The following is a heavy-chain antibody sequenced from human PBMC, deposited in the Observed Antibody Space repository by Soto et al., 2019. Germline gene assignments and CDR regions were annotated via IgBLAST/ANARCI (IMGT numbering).Heavy chain of an antibody. V-gene: IGHV3-72*01. J-gene: IGHJ4*02. CDR2: TRNKASSYTP. CDR1: GFTFSDYY. CDR3: ARDTGGSYDY. Sequence: EVQLVQSGGGLVQPGGSLRLSCAGSGFTFSDYYMDWVRQVPGKGLEWVGRTRNKASSYTPEYAPSVKDRFTISRDESQDSMYLQMDSLKTEDTAVYYCARDTGGSYDYWGQGALVTVSS. D-gene: IGHD3-16*01.